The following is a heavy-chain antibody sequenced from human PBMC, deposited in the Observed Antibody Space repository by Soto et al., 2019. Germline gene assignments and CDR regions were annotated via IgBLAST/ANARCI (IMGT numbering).Heavy chain of an antibody. J-gene: IGHJ6*02. Sequence: PWGSLRLSCAASGFTFSNAWMNWVRQAPGKGLEWVGRIKSKTDGGTTDYAAPVKGRFTISRDDSKNTLYLQMNSLKTEDNAGYSCPEKRNGYPPGWDVWGQGTRVTVS. CDR3: PEKRNGYPPGWDV. V-gene: IGHV3-15*07. CDR2: IKSKTDGGTT. CDR1: GFTFSNAW. D-gene: IGHD5-18*01.